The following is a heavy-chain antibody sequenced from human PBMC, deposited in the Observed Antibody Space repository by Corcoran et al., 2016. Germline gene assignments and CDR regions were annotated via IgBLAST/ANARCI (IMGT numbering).Heavy chain of an antibody. V-gene: IGHV1-69*01. CDR2: IIPIFGTA. CDR3: GRGYWRGGSCPRNYYYYYGMEV. J-gene: IGHJ6*02. CDR1: GGTFSSYA. D-gene: IGHD2-15*01. Sequence: QVQLVQSGAEVKKPGSSVKVSCKASGGTFSSYAISWVRQAPGQGLEWMGGIIPIFGTANYAQKFQGRVTITADESTSTAYMELRSLRSEDTAAYDCGRGYWRGGSCPRNYYYYYGMEVWGQGTTGTVS.